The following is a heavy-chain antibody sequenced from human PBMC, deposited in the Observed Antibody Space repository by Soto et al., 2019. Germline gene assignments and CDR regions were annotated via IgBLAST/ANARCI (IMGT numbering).Heavy chain of an antibody. D-gene: IGHD3-3*01. Sequence: PSETLSLTCTVSGGSISSSTYYWGWIRQPPGKGLEWIGRIYYSGSTYYNPSLKSRITINPDTSKNQFSLQLNSVTPEDTAVYYCARDLPKYYDFWSGYYIGPYGMDVWGQGTTVTVSS. V-gene: IGHV4-39*02. CDR1: GGSISSSTYY. CDR3: ARDLPKYYDFWSGYYIGPYGMDV. CDR2: IYYSGST. J-gene: IGHJ6*02.